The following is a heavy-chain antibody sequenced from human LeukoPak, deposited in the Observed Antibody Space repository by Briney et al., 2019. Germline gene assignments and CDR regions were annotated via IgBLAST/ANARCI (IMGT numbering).Heavy chain of an antibody. CDR1: GGSFSGYY. J-gene: IGHJ4*02. CDR3: ARPYYDDGH. D-gene: IGHD3-3*01. V-gene: IGHV4-34*01. CDR2: INHSGST. Sequence: PSETLSLTCAVYGGSFSGYYWSWIRQPPGKGLEWIGEINHSGSTNYNPSLKSRVTISVDTSKNQFSLKLSSVTAADTAVYYCARPYYDDGHWGQGTLVTVSS.